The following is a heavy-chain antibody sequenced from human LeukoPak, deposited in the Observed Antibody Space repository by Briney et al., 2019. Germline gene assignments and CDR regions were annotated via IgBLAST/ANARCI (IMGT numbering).Heavy chain of an antibody. CDR1: GGSISTYY. V-gene: IGHV4-59*08. Sequence: SETLSLTCTVSGGSISTYYWSWVRQPPGKGLEWIGYIYYTGDTRSNPSLRSRVTLLVDTSKNQFSLRLTSVTAADTAVYYCARHQRGFCDGGDCPYYFDHWGQGTLVTVSS. D-gene: IGHD2-21*02. J-gene: IGHJ4*02. CDR2: IYYTGDT. CDR3: ARHQRGFCDGGDCPYYFDH.